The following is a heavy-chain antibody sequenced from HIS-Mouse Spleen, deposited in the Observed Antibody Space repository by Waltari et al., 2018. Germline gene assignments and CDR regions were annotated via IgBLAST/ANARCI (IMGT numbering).Heavy chain of an antibody. Sequence: QLQLQESGPGLVKPSETLSLTCTVSGGSISSSSYYWGWIRQPPGKGLEWIGGIYYSGSTYYTPSLKSRVTISGDTSKNQFSLKLSSVTAADTAVYYCAREIPYSSSWYDWYFDLWGRGTLVTVSS. V-gene: IGHV4-39*07. CDR1: GGSISSSSYY. D-gene: IGHD6-13*01. CDR3: AREIPYSSSWYDWYFDL. CDR2: IYYSGST. J-gene: IGHJ2*01.